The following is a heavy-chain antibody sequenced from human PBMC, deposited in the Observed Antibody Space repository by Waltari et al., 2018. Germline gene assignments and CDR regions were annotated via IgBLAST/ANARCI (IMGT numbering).Heavy chain of an antibody. CDR2: ISTSGST. J-gene: IGHJ5*02. Sequence: QVQLQESGPGLVKPLQTLSLTCAVSSGSINAGINYWTWIRQPAGKGLEWIGHISTSGSTKYNPSLNSRVTMSIDTSKNQFSLKLTSMTAADTAIYYCARLVIPLAMEGSDRWGQGTLVTVSS. V-gene: IGHV4-61*02. CDR3: ARLVIPLAMEGSDR. D-gene: IGHD2-21*01. CDR1: SGSINAGINY.